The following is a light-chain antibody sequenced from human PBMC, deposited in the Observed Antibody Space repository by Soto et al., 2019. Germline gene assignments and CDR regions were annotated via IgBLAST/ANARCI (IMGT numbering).Light chain of an antibody. Sequence: QSVLTQPPSVSAAPGQKVTISCSGSSSNIGNNYVSWYQQLPGTAPKLLIYENNKRPSGIPDRFSGSKSSTSATLGITGLQTWDEADYYCGTWDSSLSAGWVFGGGTKVTVL. J-gene: IGLJ3*02. CDR2: ENN. CDR3: GTWDSSLSAGWV. V-gene: IGLV1-51*02. CDR1: SSNIGNNY.